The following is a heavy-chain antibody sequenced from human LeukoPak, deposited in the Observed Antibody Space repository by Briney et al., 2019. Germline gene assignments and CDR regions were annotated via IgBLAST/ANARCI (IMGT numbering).Heavy chain of an antibody. J-gene: IGHJ2*01. CDR1: GYIFTNYW. Sequence: GESLNISCKGSGYIFTNYWIGWVRQMPGKGLEWMGIIYPGDSDTRYSPSFQGQVTISADKSISTAYLQWSSLKASDTATYYCARHNYGDSEDWYFDLWGHGTLVTVSS. D-gene: IGHD4-17*01. CDR2: IYPGDSDT. CDR3: ARHNYGDSEDWYFDL. V-gene: IGHV5-51*01.